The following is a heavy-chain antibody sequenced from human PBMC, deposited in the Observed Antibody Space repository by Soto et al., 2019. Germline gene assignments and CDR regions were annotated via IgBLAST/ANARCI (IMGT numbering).Heavy chain of an antibody. D-gene: IGHD2-2*01. CDR1: GYTFTSYG. CDR2: ISAYNGNT. CDR3: ARDPGVVPAAPRYYYGMDV. J-gene: IGHJ6*02. Sequence: GASVKVSCKASGYTFTSYGISWVRQAPGQGLEWMGWISAYNGNTNYAQKLQGRVTMTTDTSTSTAYMELRSLSSDDTAVYSCARDPGVVPAAPRYYYGMDVWGQGTTVTVSS. V-gene: IGHV1-18*04.